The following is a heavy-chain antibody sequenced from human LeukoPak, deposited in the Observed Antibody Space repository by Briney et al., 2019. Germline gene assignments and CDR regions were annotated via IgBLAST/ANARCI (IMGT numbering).Heavy chain of an antibody. J-gene: IGHJ4*02. D-gene: IGHD3-22*01. Sequence: GGSLTLSCAASGFTFGDYDMHWVRQPPGKGLEWVWGLSWNGASSDYSASVKGRFTISRDNAKTSLHLQMNSLRAEDTALYFCAKAGTYYRDGSGNGYYNYFETWGQGTPATVSS. CDR1: GFTFGDYD. CDR2: LSWNGASS. CDR3: AKAGTYYRDGSGNGYYNYFET. V-gene: IGHV3-9*01.